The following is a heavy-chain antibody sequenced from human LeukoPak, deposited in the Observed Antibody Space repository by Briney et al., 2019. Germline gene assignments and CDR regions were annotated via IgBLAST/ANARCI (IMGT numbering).Heavy chain of an antibody. V-gene: IGHV3-7*05. J-gene: IGHJ4*02. CDR1: GFTFSTYW. Sequence: GGSLRLSCAASGFTFSTYWMSWVRQAPGKGLEWVANIKEDGSQKYYVDSVKGRITISRDNAKNSQYLQMNSLRAEDTAVYYCARLPLTARRHFDYWGQGTLVTVSS. CDR2: IKEDGSQK. D-gene: IGHD5-18*01. CDR3: ARLPLTARRHFDY.